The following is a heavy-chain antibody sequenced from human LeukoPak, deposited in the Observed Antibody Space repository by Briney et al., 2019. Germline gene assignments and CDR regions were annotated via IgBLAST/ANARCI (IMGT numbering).Heavy chain of an antibody. V-gene: IGHV1-2*02. D-gene: IGHD3/OR15-3a*01. CDR3: VLVLDYYFDY. J-gene: IGHJ4*02. CDR1: GYTFTGYY. Sequence: ASVKVSCKASGYTFTGYYMHWVRQAPGQGLGWMGWINPNSGGTNYAQKFQGRVTMTRDTSISTAYMELSRLRSDDTAVYYCVLVLDYYFDYWGQGTLVTVSS. CDR2: INPNSGGT.